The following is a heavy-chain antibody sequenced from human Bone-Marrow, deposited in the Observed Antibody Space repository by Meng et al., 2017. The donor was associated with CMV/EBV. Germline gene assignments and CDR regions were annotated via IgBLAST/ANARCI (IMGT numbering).Heavy chain of an antibody. CDR1: GFTFSSYA. J-gene: IGHJ6*02. CDR2: INGRGDRT. V-gene: IGHV3-23*01. CDR3: AKDFTGDAVDLLYDMDV. Sequence: GGSLRLSCAASGFTFSSYALFWVRQAPGKGLEWVSGINGRGDRTYYADSLKGRFTISRDNSKNTIYLHMINLRGDDTAVYYCAKDFTGDAVDLLYDMDVWGPGTKVTSP. D-gene: IGHD7-27*01.